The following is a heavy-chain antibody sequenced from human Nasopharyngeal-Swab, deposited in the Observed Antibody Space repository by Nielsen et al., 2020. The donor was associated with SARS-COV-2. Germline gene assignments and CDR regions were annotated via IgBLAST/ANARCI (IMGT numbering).Heavy chain of an antibody. D-gene: IGHD1-7*01. J-gene: IGHJ3*02. CDR2: ISSSGSTI. Sequence: GGFLRLSCAASGFTFSSYEMNWVRQAPGKGLEWVSYISSSGSTIYYADSVKGRFTLSRDNAKNSLYLQMNSLRAEDTAVYYCARAELLLFGTTHAFDIWGQGTMVTVSS. CDR3: ARAELLLFGTTHAFDI. V-gene: IGHV3-48*03. CDR1: GFTFSSYE.